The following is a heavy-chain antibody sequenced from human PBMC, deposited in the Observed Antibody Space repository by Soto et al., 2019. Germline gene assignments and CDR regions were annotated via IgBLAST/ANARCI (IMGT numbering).Heavy chain of an antibody. CDR1: GDSVSTNSAT. D-gene: IGHD2-8*01. CDR2: TYYRSKWDY. V-gene: IGHV6-1*01. CDR3: ARLIGNSWLDS. Sequence: SQTLSLTCAISGDSVSTNSATLDWIRQSPSRGLEWLGRTYYRSKWDYDYAASVKGRININPDTSNNQVSLHLDSVTPDDTAVYYCARLIGNSWLDSWGQGTLVTVSS. J-gene: IGHJ5*01.